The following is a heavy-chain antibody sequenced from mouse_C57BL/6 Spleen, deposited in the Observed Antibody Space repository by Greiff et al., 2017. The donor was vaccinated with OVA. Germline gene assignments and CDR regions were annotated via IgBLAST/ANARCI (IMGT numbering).Heavy chain of an antibody. CDR1: GYTFTSSG. J-gene: IGHJ2*01. Sequence: QVQLQQSGAELARPGASVKLSCKASGYTFTSSGISWVKQRTGQGLEWIGEIYPRSGNTYYNEKFKGKATLTADKSSSTAYMELRSLTSEDSAVYFCARLTTVVANFDYWGQGTTLTVST. CDR3: ARLTTVVANFDY. CDR2: IYPRSGNT. V-gene: IGHV1-81*01. D-gene: IGHD1-1*01.